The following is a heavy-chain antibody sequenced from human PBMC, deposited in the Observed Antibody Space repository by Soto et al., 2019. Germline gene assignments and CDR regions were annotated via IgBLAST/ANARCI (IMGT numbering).Heavy chain of an antibody. CDR3: ARTYYGSGSSGGMDV. V-gene: IGHV4-30-2*01. J-gene: IGHJ6*02. D-gene: IGHD3-10*01. Sequence: PSETLSLTCAVSGGSISRGGYSWSWIRQPPGKGLEWIGYIYHSGSTYYNPSLKSRVTISVDRSKNQFSLKLSSVTAADTAVYYCARTYYGSGSSGGMDVWGQGTTVTVSS. CDR2: IYHSGST. CDR1: GGSISRGGYS.